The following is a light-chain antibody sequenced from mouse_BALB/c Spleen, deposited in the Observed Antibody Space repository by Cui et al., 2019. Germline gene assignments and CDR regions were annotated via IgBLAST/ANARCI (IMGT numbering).Light chain of an antibody. CDR1: QNINVW. CDR3: QQGQSYPLT. V-gene: IGKV10-94*01. CDR2: KAS. Sequence: DIQMNQSRSSLSAALGDTITINFHASQNINVWVSWDQQKPGNIPKLMIYKASNLHTGVPSRFSGSGSGTGFTLTISSLQPEDIATYYCQQGQSYPLTFGGGTKLEIK. J-gene: IGKJ1*01.